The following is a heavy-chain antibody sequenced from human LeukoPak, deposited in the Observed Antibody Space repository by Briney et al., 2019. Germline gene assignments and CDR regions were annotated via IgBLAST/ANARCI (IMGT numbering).Heavy chain of an antibody. Sequence: PGGSLRLACAASGFTFSSYGMHWVRQAPGKGLEWVAFIRYDGSNKYYADSVKGRFTISRDNSKNTLYLQMNSLRAEDTAVYYCAKEKAAPHDYWGQGTLVTVSS. CDR2: IRYDGSNK. CDR1: GFTFSSYG. J-gene: IGHJ4*02. CDR3: AKEKAAPHDY. V-gene: IGHV3-30*02. D-gene: IGHD6-13*01.